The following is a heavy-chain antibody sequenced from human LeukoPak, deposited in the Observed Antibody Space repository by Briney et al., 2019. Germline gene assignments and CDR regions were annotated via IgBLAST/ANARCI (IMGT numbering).Heavy chain of an antibody. CDR1: GGSFSGYY. CDR3: ASHYYGSGSYYNVFLGGFDP. D-gene: IGHD3-10*01. CDR2: INHSGST. J-gene: IGHJ5*02. V-gene: IGHV4-34*01. Sequence: SETLSLTCAVYGGSFSGYYWSWIRQPPGKGLEWIGEINHSGSTNYNPSLKSRVTISVDTSKNQFSLKLSSVTAADTAVYYCASHYYGSGSYYNVFLGGFDPWGQGTLVTVSS.